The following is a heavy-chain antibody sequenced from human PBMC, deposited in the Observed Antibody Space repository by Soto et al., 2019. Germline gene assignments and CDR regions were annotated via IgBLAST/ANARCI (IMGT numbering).Heavy chain of an antibody. V-gene: IGHV1-2*02. D-gene: IGHD3-3*01. CDR1: GYTFTGYY. CDR3: ARVSDYDSTGGMDV. CDR2: INPNSGGT. Sequence: ASVKVSCKASGYTFTGYYMHWVRQAPGQGLEWMGWINPNSGGTNYAQKFQGRVSMTRDTSISTAYMELSRLRSDDTAVYYCARVSDYDSTGGMDVWGQGTTVTVSS. J-gene: IGHJ6*02.